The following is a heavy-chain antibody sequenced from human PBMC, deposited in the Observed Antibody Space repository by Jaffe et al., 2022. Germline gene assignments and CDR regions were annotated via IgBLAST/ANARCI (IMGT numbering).Heavy chain of an antibody. CDR3: AKDPGRRWSSSPFY. D-gene: IGHD6-13*01. CDR2: IRYDGSNK. Sequence: QVQLVESGGGVVQPGGSLRLSCAASGFTFSSYGMHWVRQAPGKGLEWVAFIRYDGSNKYYADSVKGRFTISRDNSKNTLYLQMNSLRAEDTAVYYCAKDPGRRWSSSPFYWGQGTLVTVSS. CDR1: GFTFSSYG. J-gene: IGHJ4*02. V-gene: IGHV3-30*02.